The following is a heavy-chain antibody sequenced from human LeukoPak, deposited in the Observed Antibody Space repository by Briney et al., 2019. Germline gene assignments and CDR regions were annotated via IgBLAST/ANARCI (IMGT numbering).Heavy chain of an antibody. CDR3: ARHRRVVIPFDY. V-gene: IGHV3-30*02. D-gene: IGHD3-3*01. Sequence: TGGFLRLSCAASGFTFSSYGMHWVRQAPGKGLEWVAFIRYDGSNKYYADSVKGRFTISRDNSKNTLYLQMNSLRAEDTAVYYCARHRRVVIPFDYWGQGTLVTVSS. CDR1: GFTFSSYG. J-gene: IGHJ4*02. CDR2: IRYDGSNK.